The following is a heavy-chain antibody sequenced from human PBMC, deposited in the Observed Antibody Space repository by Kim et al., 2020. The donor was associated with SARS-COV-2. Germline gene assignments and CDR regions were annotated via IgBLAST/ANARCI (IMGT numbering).Heavy chain of an antibody. Sequence: GGSLRLSCAASGFTFDDYAMHWVRQAPGKGLEWVSLISGDGGSTYYADSVKGRFTISRDNSKNSLYLQMNSLRTEDTALYYCAKDMFRDGGYDWGWFDPWSQGTLVTVSS. CDR2: ISGDGGST. CDR1: GFTFDDYA. CDR3: AKDMFRDGGYDWGWFDP. D-gene: IGHD5-12*01. V-gene: IGHV3-43*02. J-gene: IGHJ5*02.